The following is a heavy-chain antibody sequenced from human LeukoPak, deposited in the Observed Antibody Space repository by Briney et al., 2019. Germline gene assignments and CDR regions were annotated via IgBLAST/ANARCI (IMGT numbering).Heavy chain of an antibody. V-gene: IGHV4-59*08. J-gene: IGHJ4*02. CDR3: ARHIAVAGYYFDY. D-gene: IGHD6-19*01. CDR2: IYYSGST. CDR1: GGSISSYY. Sequence: SETLSLTCTVSGGSISSYYWSWIRQPPGKGLEWIGYIYYSGSTNYNPSLKSRVTISVDTSKNQFFLKLSSVTAADTAVYYCARHIAVAGYYFDYWGQGTLVTVSS.